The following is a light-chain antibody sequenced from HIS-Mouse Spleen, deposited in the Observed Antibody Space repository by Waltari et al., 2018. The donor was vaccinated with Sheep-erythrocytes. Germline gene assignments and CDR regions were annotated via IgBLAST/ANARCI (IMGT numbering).Light chain of an antibody. CDR2: AAS. CDR3: QQSYSTPQT. CDR1: QSISSY. J-gene: IGKJ1*01. Sequence: DIQMTQSQSSLYASVGDRVTITCRASQSISSYLNWYQQKPGKAPKLLIYAASSLQSGVPSRFSGSGSGTDFTLTISSLQPEDFATYYCQQSYSTPQTFGQGTKVEIK. V-gene: IGKV1-39*01.